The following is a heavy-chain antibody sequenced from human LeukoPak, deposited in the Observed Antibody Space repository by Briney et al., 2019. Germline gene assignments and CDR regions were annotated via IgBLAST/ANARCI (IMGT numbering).Heavy chain of an antibody. Sequence: AGGSLRLSCAASGFTFSSYAMSWVRQAPGKGLEWVSAISGSGGSTYYADSVKGRFTISRDNSKNTLYLQMNSLRAEDTAVYYCADSTMVRGTPVGAFDIWGQGTMVTVSS. CDR1: GFTFSSYA. CDR3: ADSTMVRGTPVGAFDI. V-gene: IGHV3-23*01. J-gene: IGHJ3*02. CDR2: ISGSGGST. D-gene: IGHD3-10*01.